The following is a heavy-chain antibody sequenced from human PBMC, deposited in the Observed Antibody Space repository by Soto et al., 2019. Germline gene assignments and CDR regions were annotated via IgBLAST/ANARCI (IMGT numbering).Heavy chain of an antibody. V-gene: IGHV3-23*01. CDR2: ISGSGGST. CDR3: AKCSPRYSSGLKAYYFDY. D-gene: IGHD6-19*01. J-gene: IGHJ4*02. CDR1: GFTFSSYA. Sequence: EVQLLESGGGLVQPGGSLRFSCAASGFTFSSYAMSWVRQAPGKGLEWVSTISGSGGSTYYADSVKGRFTISRDNSKNTLYLQVNSLRAEDTAVYYCAKCSPRYSSGLKAYYFDYWGQGTLVTVSS.